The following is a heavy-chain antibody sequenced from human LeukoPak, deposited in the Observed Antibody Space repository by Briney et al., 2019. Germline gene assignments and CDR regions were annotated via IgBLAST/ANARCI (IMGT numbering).Heavy chain of an antibody. J-gene: IGHJ4*02. V-gene: IGHV3-30-3*01. Sequence: GSLRLSCAASGFTFSSYAMHWVRQAPGKGLEWVAVISYDGSNKYYADSVKGRFTISRDNSKNTLYLQMNSLRAEDTAVYYCARELIAAAGTGLDYWGQGTLVTVSS. D-gene: IGHD6-13*01. CDR2: ISYDGSNK. CDR1: GFTFSSYA. CDR3: ARELIAAAGTGLDY.